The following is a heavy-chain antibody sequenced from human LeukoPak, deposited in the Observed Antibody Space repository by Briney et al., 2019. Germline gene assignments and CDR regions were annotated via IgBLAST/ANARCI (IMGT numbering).Heavy chain of an antibody. J-gene: IGHJ6*03. Sequence: GESLKISCXGSGYSFTSYWIGWVREMPGKGLEWMGIIYPGDSDTRYSPSFQGQVTISADKSISTAYLQWSSLKASDTAMYYCARHFVSSTYSSSSRSYYYMDVWGKGTTVTVSS. CDR3: ARHFVSSTYSSSSRSYYYMDV. CDR2: IYPGDSDT. CDR1: GYSFTSYW. V-gene: IGHV5-51*01. D-gene: IGHD6-6*01.